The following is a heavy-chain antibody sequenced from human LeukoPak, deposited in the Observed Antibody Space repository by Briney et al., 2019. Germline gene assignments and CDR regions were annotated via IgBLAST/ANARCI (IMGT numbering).Heavy chain of an antibody. CDR3: ARERVPGGMIIDY. V-gene: IGHV4-34*01. J-gene: IGHJ4*02. Sequence: SETLSLTCAVYGGSFSGYYWSWIRQPPGKGLEWIGEINHSGSTNYNPSLKSRVTISVDTSKNQFSLKLSSVTAADTAVYYCARERVPGGMIIDYWGQGTLVTVSS. CDR1: GGSFSGYY. CDR2: INHSGST. D-gene: IGHD3-16*01.